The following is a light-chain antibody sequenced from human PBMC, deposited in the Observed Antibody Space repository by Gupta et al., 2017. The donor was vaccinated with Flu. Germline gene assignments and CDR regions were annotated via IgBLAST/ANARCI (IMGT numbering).Light chain of an antibody. CDR2: EGT. CDR1: SCDVGNYNY. Sequence: GKSVAISCTGTSCDVGNYNYVSWYQQHPANVLILIIDEGTKRPAGVPYCFSGSKSANTDSLTLAGREAEEEYDYYFCSNTGSVLFGTGTKVTVL. CDR3: CSNTGSVL. V-gene: IGLV2-11*01. J-gene: IGLJ1*01.